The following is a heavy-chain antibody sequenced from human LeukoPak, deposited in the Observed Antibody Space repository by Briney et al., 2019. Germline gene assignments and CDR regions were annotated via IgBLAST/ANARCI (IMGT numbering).Heavy chain of an antibody. D-gene: IGHD2-2*01. CDR3: ASALGYCSSTSCDY. Sequence: GGSLRLSCVASGFTFSDHYMDWVRQAPGKGLEWVGRTRNKANSYTTEYAASVKGRFTISRDDSKNSLYLQMNSLKTEDTAVYYCASALGYCSSTSCDYWGQGTLVTVSS. CDR2: TRNKANSYTT. J-gene: IGHJ4*02. CDR1: GFTFSDHY. V-gene: IGHV3-72*01.